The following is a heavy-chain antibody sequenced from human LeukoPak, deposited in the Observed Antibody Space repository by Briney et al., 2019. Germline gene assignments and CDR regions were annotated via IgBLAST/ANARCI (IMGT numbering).Heavy chain of an antibody. V-gene: IGHV1-2*02. D-gene: IGHD3-10*01. Sequence: ASVKVSCKASGGTFSSYAISWVRQAPGQGLEWMGWINPNSGGTNYAQKFQGRVTMTRDTSISTAYMELSRLRSDDTAVYYCARDLGRSGIDYWGQGTLVTVSS. CDR3: ARDLGRSGIDY. CDR1: GGTFSSYA. CDR2: INPNSGGT. J-gene: IGHJ4*02.